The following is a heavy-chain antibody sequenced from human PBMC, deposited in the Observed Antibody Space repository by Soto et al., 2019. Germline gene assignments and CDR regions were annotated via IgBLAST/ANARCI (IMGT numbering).Heavy chain of an antibody. Sequence: QVQLQESGPGLVKPSGTLSLTCTVSGDSIDITYWCTWVLQSPGKGLEWIVEIYHSGGTHYNPSLKIRIRISRDKSDNQFSLTLSSVTAADTAVYYCSLSCRNFCGLDVWGQGTTVTVS. CDR2: IYHSGGT. CDR1: GDSIDITYW. J-gene: IGHJ6*02. CDR3: SLSCRNFCGLDV. V-gene: IGHV4-4*02.